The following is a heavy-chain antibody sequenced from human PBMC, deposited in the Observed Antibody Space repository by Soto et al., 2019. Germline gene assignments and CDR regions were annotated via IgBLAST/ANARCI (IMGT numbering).Heavy chain of an antibody. D-gene: IGHD6-13*01. V-gene: IGHV3-7*04. Sequence: EVQLVESGGGLVQPGGSLRLSCAASGFTFSSYWMSWVRQAPGKGLEWVANIKQDGSEEYYVDSVKGRFTISRDNAKNSLYLQMNSLRAEDTAVYYCARDPGGGSSWYDYWGQGTLVTVSS. CDR2: IKQDGSEE. CDR1: GFTFSSYW. CDR3: ARDPGGGSSWYDY. J-gene: IGHJ4*02.